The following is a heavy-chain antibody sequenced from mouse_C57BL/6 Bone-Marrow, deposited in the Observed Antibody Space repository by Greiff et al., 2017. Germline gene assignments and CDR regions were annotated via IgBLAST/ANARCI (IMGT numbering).Heavy chain of an antibody. D-gene: IGHD1-1*01. CDR1: GFTFSDYY. CDR3: ARDYGSSYGWYFDV. V-gene: IGHV5-16*01. Sequence: EVKLMESEGGLVQPGSSMKLSCTASGFTFSDYYMAWVRQVPEKGLEWVANINYDGSSTYYLDSLKSRFIISRDNAKNILYLQMSSLKSEDTATYYCARDYGSSYGWYFDVWGTGTTVTVSS. J-gene: IGHJ1*03. CDR2: INYDGSST.